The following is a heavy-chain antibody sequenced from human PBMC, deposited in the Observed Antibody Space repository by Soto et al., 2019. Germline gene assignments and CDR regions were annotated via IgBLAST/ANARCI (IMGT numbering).Heavy chain of an antibody. CDR3: AREYTYGSNFFDC. CDR2: ISHSGST. J-gene: IGHJ4*02. CDR1: GASINSAPDY. V-gene: IGHV4-31*03. D-gene: IGHD2-2*02. Sequence: SETMDLTCTVSGASINSAPDYWSWIRQHTGKGLERIGYISHSGSTYYNPSLKSRVTISVDTSKNQFSLSLTSVTAADTAVYYCAREYTYGSNFFDCWGQGALVTVSS.